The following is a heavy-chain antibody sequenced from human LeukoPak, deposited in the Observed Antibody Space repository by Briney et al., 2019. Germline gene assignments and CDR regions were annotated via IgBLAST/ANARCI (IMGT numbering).Heavy chain of an antibody. D-gene: IGHD3-16*01. J-gene: IGHJ4*02. CDR3: AKDGIMRLYYFDY. CDR2: IWYDGSNK. CDR1: GFTFSSYG. V-gene: IGHV3-33*06. Sequence: PGGSLRLSCAASGFTFSSYGMHWVRQAPGKGLEWVAVIWYDGSNKYYADSVKGRFTISRDNSKNTLCLQMNSLRAEDTAVYYCAKDGIMRLYYFDYWGQGTLVTVSS.